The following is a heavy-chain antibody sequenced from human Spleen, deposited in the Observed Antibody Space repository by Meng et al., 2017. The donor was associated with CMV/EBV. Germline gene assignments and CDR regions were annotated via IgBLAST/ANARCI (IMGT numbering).Heavy chain of an antibody. Sequence: GSLRLSCTVSGGSISSSSYYWGWIRQPPGKGLEWIGSIYYSGSTYYNPSLKSRVTISVDTSKNQFSLKLTSVTVADTAVYYCARDHYYESSGYNWFDPWGRGTLVTVSS. CDR1: GGSISSSSYY. V-gene: IGHV4-39*02. D-gene: IGHD3-22*01. CDR2: IYYSGST. CDR3: ARDHYYESSGYNWFDP. J-gene: IGHJ5*02.